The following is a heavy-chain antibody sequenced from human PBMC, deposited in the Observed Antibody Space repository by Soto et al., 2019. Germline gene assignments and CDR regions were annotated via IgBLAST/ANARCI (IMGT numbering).Heavy chain of an antibody. CDR2: IKSEGSGATT. Sequence: QVVESGGGFATPGKSVRLSCVGSGFDFTAAWMNWVRQAPGTGLEWVGRIKSEGSGATTDYSAPVKCNFTILRDDSKDTVYLQMTSLKTEDTAVSYCSTQLCPSVAFYYGLEVWGQGATVTVTS. CDR1: GFDFTAAW. D-gene: IGHD2-15*01. J-gene: IGHJ6*01. V-gene: IGHV3-15*07. CDR3: STQLCPSVAFYYGLEV.